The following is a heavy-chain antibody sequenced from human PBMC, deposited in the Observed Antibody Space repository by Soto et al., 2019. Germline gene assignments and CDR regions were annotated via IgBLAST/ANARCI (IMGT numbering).Heavy chain of an antibody. CDR1: GYTFTNYW. V-gene: IGHV5-51*01. CDR2: IYPGDSDT. CDR3: AASIFYYGMDV. Sequence: GESVKISCKGSGYTFTNYWIGWVRQMPGKGLEWMGIIYPGDSDTKYNPSFQGQVTIPADKSITTTYLRWTSLKASDTAIYYCAASIFYYGMDVWGQGTTVTVSS. J-gene: IGHJ6*02.